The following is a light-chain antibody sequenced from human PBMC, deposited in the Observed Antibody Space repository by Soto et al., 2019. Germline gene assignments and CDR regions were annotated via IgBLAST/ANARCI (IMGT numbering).Light chain of an antibody. V-gene: IGLV2-11*01. CDR1: SSDVGGYIY. CDR3: CSYAGAYTVI. Sequence: QSALTQPRSVSGSPGQSVTISCTGTSSDVGGYIYVSWYQQHPGKAPKLMIYDVTKRPSGVPDRFSGSKSGNAASLTISGLQAEDEADYYCCSYAGAYTVIFGGGTKLTVL. CDR2: DVT. J-gene: IGLJ2*01.